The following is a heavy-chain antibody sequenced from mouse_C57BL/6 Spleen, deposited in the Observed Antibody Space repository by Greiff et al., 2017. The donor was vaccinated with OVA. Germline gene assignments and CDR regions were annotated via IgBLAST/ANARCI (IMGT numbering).Heavy chain of an antibody. CDR1: GYAFSSSW. V-gene: IGHV1-82*01. CDR2: IYPGDGDT. CDR3: ARYGYYVSYAMDY. J-gene: IGHJ4*01. D-gene: IGHD2-3*01. Sequence: ESGPELVKPGASVKISCKASGYAFSSSWMNWVKQRPGKGLEWIGRIYPGDGDTNYNGKFKGKATLTADKSSSTAYMQLSSLTSEDSAVYFCARYGYYVSYAMDYWGQGTSVTVSS.